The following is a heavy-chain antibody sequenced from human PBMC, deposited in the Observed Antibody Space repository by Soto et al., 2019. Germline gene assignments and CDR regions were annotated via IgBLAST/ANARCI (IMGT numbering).Heavy chain of an antibody. D-gene: IGHD3-3*01. Sequence: QVQLQESCPGLVKPSETLSLTCTVSGGSVSSGSYYWSWIRQPPGKGLEWIGDIYYSGSTNYNPSLKRRVTISVDTSKNPFSLKLSCVTAADTAVYYCARDHYAFWSGGRPYYHYYGMDVWGQGTTVTVSS. J-gene: IGHJ6*02. CDR1: GGSVSSGSYY. CDR3: ARDHYAFWSGGRPYYHYYGMDV. CDR2: IYYSGST. V-gene: IGHV4-61*01.